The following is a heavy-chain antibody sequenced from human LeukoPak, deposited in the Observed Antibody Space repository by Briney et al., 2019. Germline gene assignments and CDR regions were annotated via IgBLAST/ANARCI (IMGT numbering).Heavy chain of an antibody. CDR3: ARGGIRTNYYGMDV. J-gene: IGHJ6*02. Sequence: GGSLRFSCAASEFTFYSYSMNWVRQAPGRGLEWVSYIGSGSSTRFYADSVKGRFTISRDNAKNSLYLQMNSLRDEDTAVYYCARGGIRTNYYGMDVWGQGTTVTVSS. D-gene: IGHD1/OR15-1a*01. V-gene: IGHV3-48*02. CDR2: IGSGSSTR. CDR1: EFTFYSYS.